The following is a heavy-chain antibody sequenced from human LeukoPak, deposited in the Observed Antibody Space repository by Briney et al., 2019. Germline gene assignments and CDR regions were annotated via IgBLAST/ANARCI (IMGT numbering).Heavy chain of an antibody. J-gene: IGHJ4*02. Sequence: PSETLSLTCTVSGGSISSYYWSWIRQPPGKGLEWIGYIYYSGSTNYNPSLKSRVTISVDTSKNQFSLKLSSVTAADTAVYYCARLRGGSYLNYWGQGTLVTVSS. CDR1: GGSISSYY. CDR3: ARLRGGSYLNY. V-gene: IGHV4-59*12. D-gene: IGHD1-26*01. CDR2: IYYSGST.